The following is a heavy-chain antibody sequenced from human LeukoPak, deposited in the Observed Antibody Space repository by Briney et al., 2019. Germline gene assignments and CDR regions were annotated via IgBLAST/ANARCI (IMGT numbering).Heavy chain of an antibody. CDR1: GYSFTSYW. J-gene: IGHJ4*02. V-gene: IGHV5-51*01. Sequence: GESLKISCKGSGYSFTSYWIGWVRQMPGKGLEWMGIIYPGGSDTRYSPSFQGQVTISADKSISTAYLQWSSLKASDTAMYYCARHLLPHYYGSGPLDYWGQGTLVTVSS. CDR3: ARHLLPHYYGSGPLDY. D-gene: IGHD3-10*01. CDR2: IYPGGSDT.